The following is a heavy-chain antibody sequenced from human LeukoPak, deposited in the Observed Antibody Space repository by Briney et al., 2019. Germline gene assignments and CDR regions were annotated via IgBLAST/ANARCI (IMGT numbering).Heavy chain of an antibody. CDR1: GYTFTSYD. D-gene: IGHD3-10*01. CDR2: MNPNSGNT. J-gene: IGHJ4*02. Sequence: ASVKVSCKASGYTFTSYDINWVRQATGQGLEWMGWMNPNSGNTGFAQKFQGRVTMTRNTSISTAYMELSSLRSEDTAVYYCALWFGELSYYFDYWGQGTLLTVSS. V-gene: IGHV1-8*01. CDR3: ALWFGELSYYFDY.